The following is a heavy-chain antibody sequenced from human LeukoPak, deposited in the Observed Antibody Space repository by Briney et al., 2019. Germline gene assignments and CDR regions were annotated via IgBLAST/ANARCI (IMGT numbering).Heavy chain of an antibody. Sequence: GGSLRLSCAASGFTFSSYWMSWVRQAPGKGLEWVANIKQDGSEKYYVDSVKGRFTISRDNAKNSLYLQMNSLKTEDTAVYYCTRLTYYYDSSGPTFDYWGQGTLVTVSS. CDR1: GFTFSSYW. D-gene: IGHD3-22*01. CDR3: TRLTYYYDSSGPTFDY. J-gene: IGHJ4*02. V-gene: IGHV3-7*03. CDR2: IKQDGSEK.